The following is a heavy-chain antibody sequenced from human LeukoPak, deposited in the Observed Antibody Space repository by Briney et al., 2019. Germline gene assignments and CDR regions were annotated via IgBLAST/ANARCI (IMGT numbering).Heavy chain of an antibody. CDR3: ARVLGSYDYGDYHYFDY. CDR1: GGSISSDY. CDR2: IYYSGST. J-gene: IGHJ4*02. D-gene: IGHD4-17*01. V-gene: IGHV4-59*01. Sequence: SETLSLTCSVSGGSISSDYWSWIRQPPGKGLEWIGYIYYSGSTNYNPSLKSRVTISVDTSKNQFSLKLSSVTAADTAVYYCARVLGSYDYGDYHYFDYWGQGTLVTVSS.